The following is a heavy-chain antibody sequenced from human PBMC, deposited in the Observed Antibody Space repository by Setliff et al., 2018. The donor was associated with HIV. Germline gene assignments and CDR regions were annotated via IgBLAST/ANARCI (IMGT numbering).Heavy chain of an antibody. Sequence: SLRLSCAASGFTFSRTYMNWVRQAPGKGLEWVSIIYGDDTTDHADSVKGRFTISRDNSKNTLYLQMNSLRAEDTAVYYCARDRGTGTKLPYWYFDLWGRGTLVTVSS. CDR3: ARDRGTGTKLPYWYFDL. J-gene: IGHJ2*01. CDR2: IYGDDTT. D-gene: IGHD1-7*01. V-gene: IGHV3-66*02. CDR1: GFTFSRTY.